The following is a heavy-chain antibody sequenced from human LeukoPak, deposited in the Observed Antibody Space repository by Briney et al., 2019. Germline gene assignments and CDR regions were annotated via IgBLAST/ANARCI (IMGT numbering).Heavy chain of an antibody. V-gene: IGHV3-21*01. CDR2: ISSSSSYI. CDR3: ARDPLDYGDYDY. Sequence: GGSLRLSCAASGFTFSSYSTNWVRQAPGKGLEWASSISSSSSYIYYADSVKGRFTISRDNAKNSLYLQMNSLRAEDTAVYYCARDPLDYGDYDYWGQGTLVTVSS. J-gene: IGHJ4*02. D-gene: IGHD4-17*01. CDR1: GFTFSSYS.